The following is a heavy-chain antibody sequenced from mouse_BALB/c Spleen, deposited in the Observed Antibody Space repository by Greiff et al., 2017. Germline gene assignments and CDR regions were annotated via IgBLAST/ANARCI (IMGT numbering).Heavy chain of an antibody. CDR1: GYTFTSYY. D-gene: IGHD4-1*01. Sequence: QVQLQQSGPELVKPGASVRISCKASGYTFTSYYIHWVKQRPGQGLEWIGWIYPGNVNTKYNEKFKGKATLTADKSSSTAYMQLSSLTSEDSAVYFCARSPTGTAMDYWGQGTSVTVSS. CDR2: IYPGNVNT. J-gene: IGHJ4*01. V-gene: IGHV1S56*01. CDR3: ARSPTGTAMDY.